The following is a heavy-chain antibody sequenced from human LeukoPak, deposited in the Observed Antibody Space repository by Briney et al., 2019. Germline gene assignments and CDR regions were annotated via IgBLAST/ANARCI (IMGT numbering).Heavy chain of an antibody. Sequence: PGGSPRLSRAASGFTFITYAMSWVRQAPGKGLEWVSSISGSGDTTYYADSVKGRFTISRDNSKNTVYLQINSLRAEDTAVNYCAKRYSYVDYWGQGTLVTVSP. CDR1: GFTFITYA. CDR2: ISGSGDTT. CDR3: AKRYSYVDY. V-gene: IGHV3-23*01. D-gene: IGHD5-18*01. J-gene: IGHJ4*02.